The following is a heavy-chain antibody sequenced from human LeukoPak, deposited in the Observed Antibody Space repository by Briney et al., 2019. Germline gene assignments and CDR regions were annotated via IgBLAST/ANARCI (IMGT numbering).Heavy chain of an antibody. D-gene: IGHD6-13*01. CDR1: GFTFTHFG. V-gene: IGHV1-18*01. CDR2: ISAYNGNT. CDR3: ARGGLLRYSSSWTPFDY. J-gene: IGHJ4*02. Sequence: GASVKVPCKASGFTFTHFGISWVRQAPGQGLEWMGWISAYNGNTNYAQKLQGRVTMTTDTSTSTAYMELRSLRSGDTAVYYCARGGLLRYSSSWTPFDYWGQGTLVTVSS.